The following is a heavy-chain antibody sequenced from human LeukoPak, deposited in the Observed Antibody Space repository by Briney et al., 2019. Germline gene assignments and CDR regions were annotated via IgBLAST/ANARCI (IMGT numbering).Heavy chain of an antibody. D-gene: IGHD3-3*01. Sequence: SETLSLTCTVSGGSISSGSYYWSWIRQPAGKGLEWIGRIYTSGSTNYNPSLKSRVAISVDTSKNQFSLELRSVTAADTAVYYCARDRDGYDFWSGYYGWFDPWGQGTLVTVSS. J-gene: IGHJ5*02. CDR2: IYTSGST. V-gene: IGHV4-61*02. CDR3: ARDRDGYDFWSGYYGWFDP. CDR1: GGSISSGSYY.